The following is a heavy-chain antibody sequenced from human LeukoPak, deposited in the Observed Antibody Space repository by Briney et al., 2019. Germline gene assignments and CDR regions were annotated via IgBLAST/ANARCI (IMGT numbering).Heavy chain of an antibody. Sequence: GGSLRLSCAASGFTFSSYWMHWVRQAPGKGLVWVSRINSDASSSSYADSVKGRFTISRDNAKNTLFLQMNSLRVEDTGVYYCATTPTYSSRRFDCWGQGVLVTVSS. D-gene: IGHD6-19*01. CDR2: INSDASSS. J-gene: IGHJ4*02. CDR3: ATTPTYSSRRFDC. CDR1: GFTFSSYW. V-gene: IGHV3-74*01.